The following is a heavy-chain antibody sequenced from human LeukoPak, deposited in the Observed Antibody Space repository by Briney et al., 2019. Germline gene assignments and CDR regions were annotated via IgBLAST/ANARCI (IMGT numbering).Heavy chain of an antibody. CDR1: GFTFNNYA. V-gene: IGHV3-23*01. J-gene: IGHJ4*02. Sequence: GGSLRLSCAASGFTFNNYAMSWVRQAPGKGLEWVSAISGSGASTYYADSVKGRFTISRDNSKNTLYVQMNSLRAEDTAVYYCASAVVRAREIHWGQGTLVTVSS. D-gene: IGHD3-10*01. CDR3: ASAVVRAREIH. CDR2: ISGSGAST.